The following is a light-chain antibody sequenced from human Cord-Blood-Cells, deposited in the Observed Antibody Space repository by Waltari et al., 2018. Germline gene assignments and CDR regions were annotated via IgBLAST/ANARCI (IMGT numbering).Light chain of an antibody. CDR2: DVI. V-gene: IGLV2-11*01. Sequence: QSALTQPRSVSGSPGQSVTIPCTGTSSDVGGYNYVSWYQQHPGKAPKLMLYDVIKRPSGVPDRFSGSKSGNTASLTISGLQAEDEADYYCCSYAGRVFGGGTKLTVL. CDR3: CSYAGRV. J-gene: IGLJ3*02. CDR1: SSDVGGYNY.